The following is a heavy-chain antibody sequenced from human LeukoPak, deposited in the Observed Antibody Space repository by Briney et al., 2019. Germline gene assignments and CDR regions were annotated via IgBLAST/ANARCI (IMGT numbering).Heavy chain of an antibody. CDR2: IKSKTDGGTT. J-gene: IGHJ4*02. CDR1: GFIFSDHY. Sequence: GGSLRLSCAASGFIFSDHYMDWVRQAPGKGLEWVGRIKSKTDGGTTDYAAPVKGRFTISRDDSKNTLYLQMNSLKTEDTAVYYCTSEYYDFWSGYRTSWGQGTLVTVSS. D-gene: IGHD3-3*01. V-gene: IGHV3-15*01. CDR3: TSEYYDFWSGYRTS.